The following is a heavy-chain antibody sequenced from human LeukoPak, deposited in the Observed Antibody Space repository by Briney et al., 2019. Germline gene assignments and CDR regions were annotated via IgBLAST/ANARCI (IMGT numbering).Heavy chain of an antibody. CDR3: ARVQPLGMVRGVIVPTFDY. Sequence: PSETLSLTCTVSGGSISSSSYHWGWIRQPPGKGLEWIGSIYYSGSTNYNPSLKSRVTISVDTSKNQFSLKLSSVTAADTAVYYCARVQPLGMVRGVIVPTFDYWGQGTLVTVSS. CDR1: GGSISSSSYH. V-gene: IGHV4-39*07. D-gene: IGHD3-10*01. J-gene: IGHJ4*02. CDR2: IYYSGST.